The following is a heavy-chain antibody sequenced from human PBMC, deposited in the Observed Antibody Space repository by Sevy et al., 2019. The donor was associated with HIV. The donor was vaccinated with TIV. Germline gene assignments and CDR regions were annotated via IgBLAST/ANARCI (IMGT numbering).Heavy chain of an antibody. CDR1: GITLTPYW. D-gene: IGHD3-22*01. CDR2: INSDGSST. CDR3: SRGLYYYDMRGHQEPGDY. J-gene: IGHJ4*02. V-gene: IGHV3-74*01. Sequence: GGSLRLSCAASGITLTPYWMHWVRQVPGKGLVWVSRINSDGSSTSYAESVKGRFTISRDNGKNTVYLQMISLRVEDTAVYFCSRGLYYYDMRGHQEPGDYWGQGVLVTVSS.